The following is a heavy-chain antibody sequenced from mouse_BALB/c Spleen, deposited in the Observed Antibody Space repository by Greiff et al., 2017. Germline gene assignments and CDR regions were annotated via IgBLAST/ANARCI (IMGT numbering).Heavy chain of an antibody. CDR3: ARYGYDERRAWFAY. Sequence: VQLKESGPSLVKPSQTLSLTCSVTGDSITSGYWNWIRKFPGNKLEYMGYISYSGSTYYNPSLKSRISITRDTSKNQYYLQLNSVTTEDTATYYCARYGYDERRAWFAYWGQGTLVTVSA. J-gene: IGHJ3*01. V-gene: IGHV3-8*02. D-gene: IGHD2-2*01. CDR2: ISYSGST. CDR1: GDSITSGY.